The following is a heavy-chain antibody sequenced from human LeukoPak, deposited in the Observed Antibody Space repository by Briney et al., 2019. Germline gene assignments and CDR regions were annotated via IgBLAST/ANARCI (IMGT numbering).Heavy chain of an antibody. CDR3: ARAYDFWSGYYEDY. D-gene: IGHD3-3*01. V-gene: IGHV4-34*01. J-gene: IGHJ4*02. Sequence: SETLSLTCAVYGGSFSGYYWSWIRQPPGKGLEWIGEINHSGSTNYNPSLKSRVTISVDTSKNQFSLKLSSVTAPDTAVYYCARAYDFWSGYYEDYWGQGTLVTVSS. CDR2: INHSGST. CDR1: GGSFSGYY.